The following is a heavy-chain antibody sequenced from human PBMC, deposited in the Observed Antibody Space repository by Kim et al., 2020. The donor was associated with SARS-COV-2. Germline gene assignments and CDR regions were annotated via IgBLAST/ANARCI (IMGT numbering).Heavy chain of an antibody. Sequence: KYTQKFQGRVTITRNTSASTAYMELSSLRSEDTAVYYCARPYGSGSLPLNWGQGTLVTVSS. J-gene: IGHJ4*02. V-gene: IGHV1-3*01. CDR3: ARPYGSGSLPLN. D-gene: IGHD3-10*01.